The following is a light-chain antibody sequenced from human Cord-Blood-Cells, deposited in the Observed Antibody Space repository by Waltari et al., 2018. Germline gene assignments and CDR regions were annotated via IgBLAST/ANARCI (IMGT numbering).Light chain of an antibody. J-gene: IGKJ4*01. V-gene: IGKV1-39*01. CDR2: AAS. CDR3: QQSYSTPPVT. Sequence: DIQMTQSPSSLSASVGDRVTITCRASQSISSYLNWYQQKPGKAPKLLIYAASSLQSGVPSMFSGSGSGTDFTLTISSLQPEDVATYYCQQSYSTPPVTFGGGTNVEIK. CDR1: QSISSY.